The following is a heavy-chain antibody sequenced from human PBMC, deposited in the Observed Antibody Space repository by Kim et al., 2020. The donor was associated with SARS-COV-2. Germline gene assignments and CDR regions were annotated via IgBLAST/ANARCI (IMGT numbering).Heavy chain of an antibody. J-gene: IGHJ6*02. Sequence: GGSLRLSCAASGFTFSDYYMDWVRQTPVKGLQWVARIRNKAKGHTTEYAPSVKGRFTISRDDSKNSVYLQTNSLKIEDTAVYYCTRGAGPGTPAYYYGLDVWGHGTTVTVSS. CDR1: GFTFSDYY. CDR2: IRNKAKGHTT. CDR3: TRGAGPGTPAYYYGLDV. D-gene: IGHD3-10*01. V-gene: IGHV3-72*01.